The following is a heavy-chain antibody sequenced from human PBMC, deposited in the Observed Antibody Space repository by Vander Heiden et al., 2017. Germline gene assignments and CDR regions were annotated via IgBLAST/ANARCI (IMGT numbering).Heavy chain of an antibody. CDR2: INHSGTT. V-gene: IGHV4-34*01. J-gene: IGHJ4*02. CDR1: GGAFSGYY. CDR3: ARGGIGAAGIVDY. D-gene: IGHD6-13*01. Sequence: QVQLQQRGARLSKPSETLSLTCAVYGGAFSGYYWTWIRQPPGKGLEWIGEINHSGTTNYSPSLKSRVTMSVDTSKNQFSLKLSSVTAADTAVYYCARGGIGAAGIVDYWGQGTLVTVSS.